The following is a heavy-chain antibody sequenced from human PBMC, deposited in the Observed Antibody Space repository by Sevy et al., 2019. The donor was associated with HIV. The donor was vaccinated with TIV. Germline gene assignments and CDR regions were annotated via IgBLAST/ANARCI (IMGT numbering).Heavy chain of an antibody. J-gene: IGHJ6*02. V-gene: IGHV4-39*01. CDR2: IYYNGHT. CDR1: GGTIVSSGHY. Sequence: SETLSLTCGVSGGTIVSSGHYWGWIRQTPGKGLEWIGSIYYNGHTYYNPSLNSRLTISIDTSKNQFSLNLSSVTAADKAIYFCASEAGGYDYEYGMDVWGQGTTVTVSS. CDR3: ASEAGGYDYEYGMDV. D-gene: IGHD5-12*01.